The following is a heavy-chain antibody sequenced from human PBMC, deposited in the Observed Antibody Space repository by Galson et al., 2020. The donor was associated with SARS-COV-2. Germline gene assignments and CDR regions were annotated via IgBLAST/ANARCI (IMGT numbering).Heavy chain of an antibody. CDR2: IKSKTDGGTT. D-gene: IGHD1-26*01. CDR3: TTQGEWELQYYYYGMDV. CDR1: GFTFSNAW. V-gene: IGHV3-15*07. J-gene: IGHJ6*02. Sequence: GGSLRLSCAASGFTFSNAWMNWVRQAPGKGLEWVGRIKSKTDGGTTDYAAPVKGRFTISRDDSKNTLYLQMNSLKTEDTAVYYCTTQGEWELQYYYYGMDVWGQGTTVTVSS.